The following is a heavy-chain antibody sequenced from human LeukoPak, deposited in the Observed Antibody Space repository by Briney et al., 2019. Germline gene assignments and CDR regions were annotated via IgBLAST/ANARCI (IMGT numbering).Heavy chain of an antibody. CDR3: GRSRLNWNLQADGTLFFDF. CDR1: GGTFSNYA. Sequence: SVKVSCKASGGTFSNYAINWVRQAPGQGLEWLGGIIPIFGTTNYAQKFLGRVTIAADKSKGTVNMELTNLKSEDTAIYYCGRSRLNWNLQADGTLFFDFWGQGTLVTVSS. V-gene: IGHV1-69*06. CDR2: IIPIFGTT. J-gene: IGHJ4*02. D-gene: IGHD1-1*01.